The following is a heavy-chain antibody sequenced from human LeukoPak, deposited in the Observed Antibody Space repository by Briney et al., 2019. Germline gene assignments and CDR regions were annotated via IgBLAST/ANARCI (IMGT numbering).Heavy chain of an antibody. CDR3: ARDSRGSYLNAFGY. V-gene: IGHV1-18*01. CDR1: GYTFTSYG. J-gene: IGHJ4*02. CDR2: ISAYNGNT. Sequence: ASVKVSCKASGYTFTSYGISWVRQAPGQGLEWMGWISAYNGNTNYAQKLQGRVTMTTDTSTSTAYMELRSLRSDDTAVYYCARDSRGSYLNAFGYWGQGTLVTVSS. D-gene: IGHD1-26*01.